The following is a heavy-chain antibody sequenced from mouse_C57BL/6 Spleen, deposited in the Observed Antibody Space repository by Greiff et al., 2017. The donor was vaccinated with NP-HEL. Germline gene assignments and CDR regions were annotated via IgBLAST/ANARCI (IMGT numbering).Heavy chain of an antibody. V-gene: IGHV1-76*01. CDR1: GYTFTDYY. Sequence: VQLQQSGAELVRPGASVKLSCKASGYTFTDYYINWVKQRPGQGLEWIGRIYPGSGNTYYNEKFKGKATLTAETSSSTAYMQLSSLTSEDSAVYFSAKGSGYYPDYWGQGTTLTVSS. CDR2: IYPGSGNT. CDR3: AKGSGYYPDY. D-gene: IGHD1-1*01. J-gene: IGHJ2*01.